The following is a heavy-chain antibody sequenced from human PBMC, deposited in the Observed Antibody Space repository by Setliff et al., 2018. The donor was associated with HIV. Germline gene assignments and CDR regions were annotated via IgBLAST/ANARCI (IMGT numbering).Heavy chain of an antibody. J-gene: IGHJ5*02. CDR3: ARDRVPKPGHSYREPDFDP. V-gene: IGHV1-3*04. Sequence: GASVKVSCKASGYSFTSHSMHWVRQAPGQRLEWMGWINTGNGNTKYSQKFQDRVTITRDTSANTGYLEVTGLRFEDTAVYYCARDRVPKPGHSYREPDFDPWGQGTLVTVS. D-gene: IGHD3-16*02. CDR1: GYSFTSHS. CDR2: INTGNGNT.